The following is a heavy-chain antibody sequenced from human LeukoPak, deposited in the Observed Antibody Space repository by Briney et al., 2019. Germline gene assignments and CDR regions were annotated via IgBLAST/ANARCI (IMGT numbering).Heavy chain of an antibody. D-gene: IGHD6-19*01. CDR3: ARQVVAVAGTGYFDY. CDR2: IYHSGST. Sequence: PSETLSLTCAVSGGSISSGGYSWSWIRQPPGKGLEWIGYIYHSGSTYYNPSLKSRVTISVDASKNQFSLKLNSVTAADTAVYFCARQVVAVAGTGYFDYWGQGTLVTVSS. CDR1: GGSISSGGYS. V-gene: IGHV4-30-2*03. J-gene: IGHJ4*02.